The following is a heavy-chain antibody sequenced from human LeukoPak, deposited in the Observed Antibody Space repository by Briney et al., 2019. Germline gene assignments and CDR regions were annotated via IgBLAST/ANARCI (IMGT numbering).Heavy chain of an antibody. CDR1: GFTFSSSA. D-gene: IGHD2-2*01. J-gene: IGHJ4*02. V-gene: IGHV1-58*02. CDR2: IVVGSGNT. Sequence: SVKVSCKAAGFTFSSSAIQWVRQVRGQRLEWIGWIVVGSGNTNYAQKFQDRVTITKDMSTMTAYMELSSLRSEDTALYYCAAVFFSSTVPYFDHWAQGTLVTVSS. CDR3: AAVFFSSTVPYFDH.